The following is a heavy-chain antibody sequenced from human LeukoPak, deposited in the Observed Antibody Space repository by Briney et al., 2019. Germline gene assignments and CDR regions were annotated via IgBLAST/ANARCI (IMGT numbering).Heavy chain of an antibody. V-gene: IGHV3-21*06. CDR1: GFTFSSYS. D-gene: IGHD2/OR15-2a*01. CDR3: ATGLGFYYDY. CDR2: ISSSSSYI. Sequence: PGGSLRLSCAASGFTFSSYSMNWVRQAPGKGLEWVSSISSSSSYIYYADSVKGRFTISRDNAKNTVYLQMNSLRAEDTAVYYCATGLGFYYDYWGQGTLVTVSS. J-gene: IGHJ4*02.